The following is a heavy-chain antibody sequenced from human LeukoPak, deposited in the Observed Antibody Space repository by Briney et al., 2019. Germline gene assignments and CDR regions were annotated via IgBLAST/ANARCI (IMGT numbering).Heavy chain of an antibody. V-gene: IGHV1-69*06. CDR3: ARGPYGDRRRYYYYYMDV. Sequence: GASVKVSCKISGDSFITYAISWVRQAPGQGLEWMGGIIPIVGTANYAQKLQGRVTITADKGTSTAYMELSSLRSEDTAVYYCARGPYGDRRRYYYYYMDVWGKGTAVTVSS. D-gene: IGHD4-17*01. CDR1: GDSFITYA. J-gene: IGHJ6*03. CDR2: IIPIVGTA.